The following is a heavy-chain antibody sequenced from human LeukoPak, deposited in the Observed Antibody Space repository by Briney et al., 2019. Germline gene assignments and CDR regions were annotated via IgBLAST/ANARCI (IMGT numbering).Heavy chain of an antibody. J-gene: IGHJ4*02. V-gene: IGHV3-74*01. CDR1: GFTFSSHW. D-gene: IGHD6-6*01. CDR3: AKDRIAAGLDY. CDR2: INRDGSTT. Sequence: PGGSLRLSCAASGFTFSSHWMHWVRQAPGKGLVWVSRINRDGSTTAYAESVKGRFTISRDNAKNTLYLQMNSLRAEDTAVYYCAKDRIAAGLDYWGQGTLVTVSS.